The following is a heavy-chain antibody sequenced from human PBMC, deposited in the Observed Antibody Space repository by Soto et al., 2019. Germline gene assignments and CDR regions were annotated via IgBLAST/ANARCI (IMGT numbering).Heavy chain of an antibody. CDR3: AKDWDSSGWFGWPSHS. V-gene: IGHV3-23*01. J-gene: IGHJ5*02. CDR1: GFTFSSYA. D-gene: IGHD6-19*01. CDR2: ISGSGGST. Sequence: GGSLRLSCAASGFTFSSYAMSWVRQAPGKGLEWVSAISGSGGSTYYADSVKGRFTISRDNSKNTLYLQMNSLRAEDTAVYYCAKDWDSSGWFGWPSHSWGQGTLVTVSS.